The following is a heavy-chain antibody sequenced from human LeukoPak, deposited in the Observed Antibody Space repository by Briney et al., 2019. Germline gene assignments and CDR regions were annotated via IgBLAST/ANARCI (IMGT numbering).Heavy chain of an antibody. CDR2: MNPNSGNT. J-gene: IGHJ4*02. Sequence: GASVKVSCKASGYTFTSYDINWVRQAIGQGLEWMGWMNPNSGNTGYAQKFQGRVTMTRNTSISTAYMELSSLRSEDTAVYYCARPRLGGQNGRFDYWGQGTLVIVSS. CDR3: ARPRLGGQNGRFDY. D-gene: IGHD2-15*01. V-gene: IGHV1-8*01. CDR1: GYTFTSYD.